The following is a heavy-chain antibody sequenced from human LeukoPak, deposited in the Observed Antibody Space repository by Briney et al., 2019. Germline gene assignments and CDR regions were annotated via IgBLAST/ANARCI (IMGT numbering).Heavy chain of an antibody. Sequence: QPGGSLRLSCAASGFTFSSYGMHWVRQAPGKGLEWVAVISYDGSNKYYADSVKGRFTISRDNSRNTLYLQMNSLRAEDTAVYYCAKDVPDGYTDGVLLDIWGQGTMVTVSS. J-gene: IGHJ3*02. CDR1: GFTFSSYG. D-gene: IGHD5-24*01. V-gene: IGHV3-30*18. CDR2: ISYDGSNK. CDR3: AKDVPDGYTDGVLLDI.